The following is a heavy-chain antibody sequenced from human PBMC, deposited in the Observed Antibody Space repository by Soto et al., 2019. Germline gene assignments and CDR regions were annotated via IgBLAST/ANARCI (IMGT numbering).Heavy chain of an antibody. CDR1: GNSFNNW. V-gene: IGHV5-51*01. Sequence: GESLKISCKGLGNSFNNWIGWVRQMPGKGLEWVGIIYPGDSDTRYSPSFQGQVTISADKSISTAYLQWSSLKPSDSAVYYCAKEIRYFDWLPLRGPYFDYWGQGTLVTVSS. D-gene: IGHD3-9*01. J-gene: IGHJ4*02. CDR2: IYPGDSDT. CDR3: AKEIRYFDWLPLRGPYFDY.